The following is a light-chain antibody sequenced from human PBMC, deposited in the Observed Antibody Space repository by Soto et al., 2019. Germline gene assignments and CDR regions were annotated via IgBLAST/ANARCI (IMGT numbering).Light chain of an antibody. V-gene: IGLV1-47*01. Sequence: QSVLTQPHSASGTPGQRVTISCSGSSSNIGSNYVYWYQQLPGTAPKLLIYRNDQRPSGVPDRFSGSKSGTSASLAISGLRSEDEADYYCAAWDDNLSGWVFGGGTKLTV. J-gene: IGLJ3*02. CDR2: RND. CDR3: AAWDDNLSGWV. CDR1: SSNIGSNY.